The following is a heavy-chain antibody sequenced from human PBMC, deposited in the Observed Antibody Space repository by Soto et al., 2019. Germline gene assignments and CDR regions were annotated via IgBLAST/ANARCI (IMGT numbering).Heavy chain of an antibody. D-gene: IGHD3-22*01. CDR1: GYSFTSFW. J-gene: IGHJ4*02. V-gene: IGHV5-51*01. CDR3: ARPHYYDSSGYKY. CDR2: IYPGDSDT. Sequence: GESLKISCKGSGYSFTSFWIGWVRQMPGKGLEWMGIIYPGDSDTRYSPSFQGQVTISADKSISTAYLEWSSLKASDTAMYYCARPHYYDSSGYKYWGQGTLVTVSS.